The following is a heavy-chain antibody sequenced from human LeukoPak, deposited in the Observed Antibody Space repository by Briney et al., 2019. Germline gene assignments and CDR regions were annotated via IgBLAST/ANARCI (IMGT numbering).Heavy chain of an antibody. D-gene: IGHD3-22*01. V-gene: IGHV3-30*03. J-gene: IGHJ4*02. CDR1: GFTFSSYG. Sequence: PGGSLRLSCAASGFTFSSYGMHWVRQAPGKGLEWVAVISYDGSNKYYADSVKGRFTISRDNSKNTLYLQMNSLRAEDTAVYYCARETFTYYYDSSGYYGFDYWGQGTLVTVSS. CDR2: ISYDGSNK. CDR3: ARETFTYYYDSSGYYGFDY.